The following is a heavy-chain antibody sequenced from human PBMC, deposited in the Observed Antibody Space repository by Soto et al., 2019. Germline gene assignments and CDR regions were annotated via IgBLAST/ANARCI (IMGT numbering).Heavy chain of an antibody. CDR2: INHSGST. J-gene: IGHJ2*01. CDR1: GGSFSGYY. D-gene: IGHD3-22*01. CDR3: ARCIGGRLPAAIERYYYDSSRGYWYFDL. V-gene: IGHV4-34*01. Sequence: SETLSLTCAVYGGSFSGYYWSWIRQPPGKGLEWIGEINHSGSTNYNPSLKSRVTISVDTSKNQFSLKLSSVTAADTAVYYCARCIGGRLPAAIERYYYDSSRGYWYFDLWGRGTLVTVSS.